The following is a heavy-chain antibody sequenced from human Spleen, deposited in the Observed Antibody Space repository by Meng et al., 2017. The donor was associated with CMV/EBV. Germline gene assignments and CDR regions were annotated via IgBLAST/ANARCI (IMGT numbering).Heavy chain of an antibody. CDR2: ISAYNGNT. D-gene: IGHD2-15*01. V-gene: IGHV1-18*01. J-gene: IGHJ6*02. CDR1: GYTFTSYG. CDR3: ARNRGTRVGWLRRSYYYYGMDV. Sequence: ASVKVSCKASGYTFTSYGISWVRQAPGQGLEWMGWISAYNGNTNYAQKLQGRVTMTTDTSTSTAYMELRSLRSDDTAVYYCARNRGTRVGWLRRSYYYYGMDVWGQGTTVTVSS.